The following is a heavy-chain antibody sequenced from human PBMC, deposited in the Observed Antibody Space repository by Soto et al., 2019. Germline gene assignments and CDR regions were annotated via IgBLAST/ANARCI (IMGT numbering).Heavy chain of an antibody. CDR3: ARVGVGLAAPRVWPY. V-gene: IGHV1-18*01. CDR1: GYTFTSYG. CDR2: INPYNGNT. D-gene: IGHD6-13*01. Sequence: EASVKVSSKASGYTFTSYGISWVRQAPGQGLEWMAWINPYNGNTKYAEKFLGRVTVTTDTSTATAYMEVRSLTSDDTAVFYCARVGVGLAAPRVWPYWGQGTPVTVSS. J-gene: IGHJ4*02.